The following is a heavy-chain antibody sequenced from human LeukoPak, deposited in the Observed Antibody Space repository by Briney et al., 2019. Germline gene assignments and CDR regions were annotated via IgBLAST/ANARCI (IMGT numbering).Heavy chain of an antibody. D-gene: IGHD1-26*01. CDR2: NDGST. CDR1: GGSISSYY. V-gene: IGHV4-59*08. Sequence: SETLSLTCTVSGGSISSYYWSWIRQPPGKGLEWIGYNDGSTNYNPSLKSRVTISLDTSKNQFSLKLSSVTAADTAVYYCARGKGYGGNYLRAFDIWGQGTMVTVSS. CDR3: ARGKGYGGNYLRAFDI. J-gene: IGHJ3*02.